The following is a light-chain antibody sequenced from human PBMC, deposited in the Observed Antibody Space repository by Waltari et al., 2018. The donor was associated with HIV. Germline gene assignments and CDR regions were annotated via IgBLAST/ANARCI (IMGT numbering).Light chain of an antibody. V-gene: IGLV1-40*01. CDR3: QSYDSSLTTTV. CDR2: GNN. J-gene: IGLJ2*01. CDR1: KSNIGAGYA. Sequence: QSVLTPPPSVSGDPGQRVTISCTGSKSNIGAGYAVHWYQQVPGKAPKLLIHGNNQRASGVPDRFSGSKSGTSASLAISGHQAEDEAEYHCQSYDSSLTTTVFGGGTKLTVL.